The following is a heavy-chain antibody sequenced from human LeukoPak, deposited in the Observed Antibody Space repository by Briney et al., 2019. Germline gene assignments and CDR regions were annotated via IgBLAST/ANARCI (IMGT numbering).Heavy chain of an antibody. J-gene: IGHJ4*02. V-gene: IGHV3-74*01. Sequence: PGGSLRLSCAASGFTFSSYWMHWVRHAPGKGLVWVSRINSDGSSTSYADSVKGRFTISRDNAKNTPYLQMNSLRAEDTAVYYCARDRDNWNFLDYWGQGTLVTVSS. CDR2: INSDGSST. CDR3: ARDRDNWNFLDY. D-gene: IGHD1-7*01. CDR1: GFTFSSYW.